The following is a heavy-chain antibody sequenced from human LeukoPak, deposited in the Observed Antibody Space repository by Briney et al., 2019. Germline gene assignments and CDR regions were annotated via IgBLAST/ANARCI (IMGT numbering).Heavy chain of an antibody. D-gene: IGHD6-19*01. V-gene: IGHV3-23*01. J-gene: IGHJ4*02. CDR2: ISGTGGST. Sequence: PGGSLRLSCAASGFTFSNYAMSWVRQAPGKGLEWVSSISGTGGSTYYADSVKGRFTISRDKSNNTLFLQMNSLRAEDTAVYYCAKDLAGDPNYFDYWGQGTLVTVSS. CDR1: GFTFSNYA. CDR3: AKDLAGDPNYFDY.